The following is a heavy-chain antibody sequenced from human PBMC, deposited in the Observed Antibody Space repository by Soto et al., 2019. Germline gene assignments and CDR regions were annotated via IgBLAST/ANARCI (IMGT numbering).Heavy chain of an antibody. V-gene: IGHV3-23*01. CDR2: ISGSGGST. Sequence: EVQLLESGGGLVQPGGSLRLSCAASGFTFSSYAMSWVRQAPGKGLEWVSAISGSGGSTYYADSVKGRFTISRDNSKNTLYLQMSSLRAEDTAVYYCAKDHPSVIEVAGAGFDPWGQGTLVTVSS. J-gene: IGHJ5*02. CDR1: GFTFSSYA. D-gene: IGHD6-19*01. CDR3: AKDHPSVIEVAGAGFDP.